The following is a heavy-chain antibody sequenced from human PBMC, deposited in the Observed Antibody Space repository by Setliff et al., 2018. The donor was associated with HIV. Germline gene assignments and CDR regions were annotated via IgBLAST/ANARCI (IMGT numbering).Heavy chain of an antibody. CDR2: GYIYKGGST. J-gene: IGHJ5*02. V-gene: IGHV4-39*07. CDR1: GDSVSNDNYY. CDR3: ARETQTTGQRWFDP. Sequence: PSETLSLTCAVSGDSVSNDNYYWGWIRQPPGKGLGWIGWIGYIYKGGSTYYNPSLKSRVTMSADTSKSQFSLSLTSVTAADTAIYHCARETQTTGQRWFDPWGQGILVTVSS. D-gene: IGHD1-1*01.